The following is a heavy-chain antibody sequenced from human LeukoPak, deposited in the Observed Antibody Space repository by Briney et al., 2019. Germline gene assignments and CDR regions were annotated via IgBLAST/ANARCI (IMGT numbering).Heavy chain of an antibody. V-gene: IGHV3-7*01. CDR1: GFTFSRYW. J-gene: IGHJ4*02. CDR2: LNQDGTEK. D-gene: IGHD6-6*01. Sequence: PGGSLRLSCAASGFTFSRYWMTWVRQAPGKGLEWVANLNQDGTEKFDVDSVKGRFTISRDNPKNSLYLQMNSLRAEDTAVYFRARIGYSSSSLDYWGQGALVTVSS. CDR3: ARIGYSSSSLDY.